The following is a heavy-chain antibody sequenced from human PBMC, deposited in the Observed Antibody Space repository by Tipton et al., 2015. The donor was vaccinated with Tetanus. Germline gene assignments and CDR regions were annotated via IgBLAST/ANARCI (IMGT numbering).Heavy chain of an antibody. D-gene: IGHD1-1*01. J-gene: IGHJ4*02. V-gene: IGHV5-51*01. Sequence: QLVQSGAEAKKPGESLKISCRGSGYSFSSYWIAWVRQVPGKGLEWMGIFFPGDSESRYGPSFQGQVTMSGDNSVRTAYLQWNSLRASDTATYYCAKVSAPGTIATGNFDYWGQGTPVTVSS. CDR1: GYSFSSYW. CDR2: FFPGDSES. CDR3: AKVSAPGTIATGNFDY.